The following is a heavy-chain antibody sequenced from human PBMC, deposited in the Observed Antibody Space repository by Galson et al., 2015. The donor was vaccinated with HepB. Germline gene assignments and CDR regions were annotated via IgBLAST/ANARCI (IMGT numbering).Heavy chain of an antibody. Sequence: SLRLSCAASGFTFNNAWMSWVRQAPGKGLEWVGRIKSKTDGGTTDYVAHVKDRFSISRDDSKNILYLQMNSLKTDHTAVYYCTTDRTFSSVYYVNYYYYAMHVWGQGTTVTVSS. CDR2: IKSKTDGGTT. V-gene: IGHV3-15*01. D-gene: IGHD6-25*01. CDR1: GFTFNNAW. CDR3: TTDRTFSSVYYVNYYYYAMHV. J-gene: IGHJ6*02.